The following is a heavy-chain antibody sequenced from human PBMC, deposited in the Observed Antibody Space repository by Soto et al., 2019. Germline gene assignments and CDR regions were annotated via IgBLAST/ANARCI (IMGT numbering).Heavy chain of an antibody. V-gene: IGHV2-70*11. Sequence: SGPTLVNPTQTLTLTCTFSGFSLSTSGMCVSWIRQPPGKALEWLARIDWDDDKYYSTSLKTRLTISKDTSKNQVVLTMTNMDPVDTATYYCERMIAAAGTEGLDYWGQGTLVTVSS. D-gene: IGHD6-13*01. CDR1: GFSLSTSGMC. CDR2: IDWDDDK. J-gene: IGHJ4*02. CDR3: ERMIAAAGTEGLDY.